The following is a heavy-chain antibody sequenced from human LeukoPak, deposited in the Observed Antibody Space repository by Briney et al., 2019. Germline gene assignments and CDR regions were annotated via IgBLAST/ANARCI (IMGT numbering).Heavy chain of an antibody. J-gene: IGHJ2*01. Sequence: SETLSLTCTVSGGSISSYYWSWIRQPPGKGLEWIGYIYYSGSTNYNPSLTSRVTISVDTSKNQFSLKLSTVTAADTAVYYCARLTPSDSSSWYWYFGLWGRGTPVTVYS. D-gene: IGHD6-13*01. V-gene: IGHV4-59*08. CDR2: IYYSGST. CDR1: GGSISSYY. CDR3: ARLTPSDSSSWYWYFGL.